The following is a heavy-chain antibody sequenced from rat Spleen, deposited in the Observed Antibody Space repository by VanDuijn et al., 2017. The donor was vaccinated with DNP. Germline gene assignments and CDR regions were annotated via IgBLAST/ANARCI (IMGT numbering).Heavy chain of an antibody. CDR1: GLIFSNYG. CDR2: ISPSGSDT. CDR3: ATHGEKDSY. Sequence: EAQLVESRGGLVQPGRSLKLSCAASGLIFSNYGIHWIRQAPTKGLEWVASISPSGSDTFYRDSVKGRFTISRDNVKSTLYLQMDSLRSEDTATYYCATHGEKDSYWGQGVMVTVSS. D-gene: IGHD1-7*01. V-gene: IGHV5-19*01. J-gene: IGHJ2*01.